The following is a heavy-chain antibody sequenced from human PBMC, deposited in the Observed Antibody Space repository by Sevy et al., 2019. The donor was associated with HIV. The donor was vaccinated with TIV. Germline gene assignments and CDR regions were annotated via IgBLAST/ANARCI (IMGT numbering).Heavy chain of an antibody. CDR3: TTEGLYCSGGSCYSEGFDY. J-gene: IGHJ4*02. V-gene: IGHV3-15*01. CDR1: GFTTGFTFSDYW. CDR2: IKSKTDGGTT. Sequence: GGSLRLSCAASGFTTGFTFSDYWMAWVRQAPGKGLEWVGRIKSKTDGGTTDYADYAAPVKGRFTISTHDSQNTLYLQMNSLKTEDTAVYYCTTEGLYCSGGSCYSEGFDYWGQGTLVTVS. D-gene: IGHD2-15*01.